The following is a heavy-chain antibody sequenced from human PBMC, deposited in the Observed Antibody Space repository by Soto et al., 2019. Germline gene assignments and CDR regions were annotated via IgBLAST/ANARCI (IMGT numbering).Heavy chain of an antibody. J-gene: IGHJ6*03. Sequence: EVQLVESEGGLVQPGGSLRLSCAASGFTFSNYWMYWVRQAPGKVLVWVSRINSDGSVSSYADSVKGRLTSSRDNVKNTLYLQMNSLRAEDTAVYYCARGDCVGSPCYSLAGSFYSYMDVWGKGTTVTVFS. V-gene: IGHV3-74*01. CDR2: INSDGSVS. CDR3: ARGDCVGSPCYSLAGSFYSYMDV. CDR1: GFTFSNYW. D-gene: IGHD2-15*01.